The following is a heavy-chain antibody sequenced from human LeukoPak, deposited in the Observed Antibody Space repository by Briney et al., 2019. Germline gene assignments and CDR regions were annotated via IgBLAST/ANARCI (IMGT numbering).Heavy chain of an antibody. CDR2: LTSKGAGGTT. D-gene: IGHD3-10*01. V-gene: IGHV3-15*01. CDR3: SWAHDVSFGRRVEN. J-gene: IGHJ4*02. Sequence: GGSLRLSCVASGFNFNDAWMSWVRQAPGKGLEWDGRLTSKGAGGTTDYSAPVKGRFTISRDDSGNTLYLQMNNLKIADTALYFCSWAHDVSFGRRVENWGQGTLVTVAS. CDR1: GFNFNDAW.